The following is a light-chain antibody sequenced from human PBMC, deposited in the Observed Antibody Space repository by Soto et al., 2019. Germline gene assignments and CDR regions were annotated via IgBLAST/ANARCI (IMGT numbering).Light chain of an antibody. J-gene: IGKJ5*01. V-gene: IGKV3-15*01. CDR1: QSVSSN. Sequence: ETVMTQSPATLSVSPGERATLSCRASQSVSSNLAWYQQKPGQAPRLLIYGPSTRATGIPARFSGSGSGTEFTLTISSLQSEDFAVYYCQQYGSSPPITFGQGTRLEIK. CDR2: GPS. CDR3: QQYGSSPPIT.